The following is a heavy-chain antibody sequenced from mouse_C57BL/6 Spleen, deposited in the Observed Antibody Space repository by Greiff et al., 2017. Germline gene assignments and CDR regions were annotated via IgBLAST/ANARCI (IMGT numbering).Heavy chain of an antibody. Sequence: VQLQQSGPELVKPGASVKMSCKASGYTFTDYNMHWVKQSHGKSLEWIGYINPNNGGTSYNQKFKGKATLTVNKSSSTAYMELRSLTSEDSAVYYCARYVTTVVDAMDDWGQGTSVTVSS. CDR1: GYTFTDYN. V-gene: IGHV1-22*01. CDR3: ARYVTTVVDAMDD. CDR2: INPNNGGT. J-gene: IGHJ4*01. D-gene: IGHD1-1*01.